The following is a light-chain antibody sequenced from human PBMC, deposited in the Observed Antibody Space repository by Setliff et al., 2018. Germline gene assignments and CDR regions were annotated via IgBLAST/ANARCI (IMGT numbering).Light chain of an antibody. CDR3: TSYTSSRTYV. J-gene: IGLJ1*01. V-gene: IGLV2-14*01. Sequence: QSVLTQPASVSGSPGQSITISCTGTSSDLGTSNYVSWYQQHPDKAPKLMIYDVSDRPSGVSNRFSGSKSGNTASLTISGLQAEDGADYYCTSYTSSRTYVFGTGTKGTVL. CDR2: DVS. CDR1: SSDLGTSNY.